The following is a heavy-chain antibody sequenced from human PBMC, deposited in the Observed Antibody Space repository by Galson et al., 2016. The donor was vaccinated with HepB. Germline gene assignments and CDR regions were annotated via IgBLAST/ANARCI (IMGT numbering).Heavy chain of an antibody. Sequence: SVKVSCKASGYTFSSYYLHWVRQAPGQGLEWMGWINTNNGNTNYAQKVQGRVTTTTDTSTSTVYMELRSLRSDDTAVYYCAREGMLFYMDVWGQGTTVIVSS. CDR3: AREGMLFYMDV. D-gene: IGHD2-8*01. CDR2: INTNNGNT. V-gene: IGHV1-18*04. CDR1: GYTFSSYY. J-gene: IGHJ6*02.